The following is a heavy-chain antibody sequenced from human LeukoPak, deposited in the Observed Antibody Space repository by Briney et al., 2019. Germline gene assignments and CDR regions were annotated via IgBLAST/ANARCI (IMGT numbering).Heavy chain of an antibody. J-gene: IGHJ4*02. CDR2: ISSNGGST. CDR3: ARPYYYGSGSYLY. D-gene: IGHD3-10*01. V-gene: IGHV3-64*01. CDR1: GFTFSSYA. Sequence: GSLRLSCAASGFTFSSYAMHWVRQAPGKGLEYVSAISSNGGSTYYANSVKGRFTISRDNSKNTLYLQMGSLRAEDMAVYYCARPYYYGSGSYLYWGQGTLVTVSS.